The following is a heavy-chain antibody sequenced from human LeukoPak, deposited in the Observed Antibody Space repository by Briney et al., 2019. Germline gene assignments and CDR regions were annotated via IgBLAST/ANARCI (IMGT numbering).Heavy chain of an antibody. D-gene: IGHD2-21*02. CDR3: AGLDPGGDADY. V-gene: IGHV4-34*01. CDR2: GDHTGGT. Sequence: SETLSLTCAVYGGSFTGYYWSWIRQPPGKGLEWIGEGDHTGGTKYNPSLKSRVTISADSSKNQFSLKWYSVTAADTAVYYCAGLDPGGDADYWGQGTLVTVSS. CDR1: GGSFTGYY. J-gene: IGHJ4*02.